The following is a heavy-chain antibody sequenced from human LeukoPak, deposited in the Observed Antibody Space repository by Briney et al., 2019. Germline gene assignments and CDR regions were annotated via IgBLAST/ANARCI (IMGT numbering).Heavy chain of an antibody. CDR3: ARTYCSGGSCYFGDAFDI. CDR2: INHSGST. D-gene: IGHD2-15*01. CDR1: GGSFSGYY. V-gene: IGHV4-34*01. J-gene: IGHJ3*02. Sequence: PSETLSLTCAVYGGSFSGYYWSWIRQPPGKGLEWIGEINHSGSTNYNPSLKSRVTISVDTSKNQFSLKLSSVTAADTAVYYCARTYCSGGSCYFGDAFDIWGQGTMVTVSS.